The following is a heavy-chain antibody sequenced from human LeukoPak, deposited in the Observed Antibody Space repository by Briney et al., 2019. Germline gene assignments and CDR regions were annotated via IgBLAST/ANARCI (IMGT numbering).Heavy chain of an antibody. CDR1: GFTINVSEFNINDSY. Sequence: PGGSLRLSCVVSGFTINVSEFNINDSYMTWIRQTPGKGLEWLAYISGSGSDIYFADSVKGRFTISRDNSKNTLYLQMNSPRAEDTAAYYCAKDGNWARFENWGQGTLVTVSS. V-gene: IGHV3-11*01. D-gene: IGHD7-27*01. CDR3: AKDGNWARFEN. CDR2: ISGSGSDI. J-gene: IGHJ4*02.